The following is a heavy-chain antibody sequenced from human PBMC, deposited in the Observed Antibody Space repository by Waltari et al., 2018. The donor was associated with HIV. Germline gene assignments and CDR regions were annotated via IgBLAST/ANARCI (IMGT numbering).Heavy chain of an antibody. V-gene: IGHV1-18*01. Sequence: QVQLVQFGTEVKKAGASVKVSCKTSGYTFTESGISWVRQAPGQGLEWMGWISPYNGDANYAQKLQGRVTMTTDTSTKTAYMEVRSLRSDDTAVYYCARQGLQYSDGMDVWGHGTTVTVSS. CDR3: ARQGLQYSDGMDV. CDR1: GYTFTESG. J-gene: IGHJ6*02. D-gene: IGHD4-4*01. CDR2: ISPYNGDA.